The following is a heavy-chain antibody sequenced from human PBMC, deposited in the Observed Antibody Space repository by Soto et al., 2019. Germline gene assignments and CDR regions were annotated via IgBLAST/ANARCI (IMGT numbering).Heavy chain of an antibody. CDR1: GFTFSSYA. D-gene: IGHD3-16*01. CDR2: ISGSGGST. V-gene: IGHV3-23*01. Sequence: GGSLRLSCAASGFTFSSYAMSWVRQAPGKGLEWVSAISGSGGSTYYTDSVKGRFTISRDNSRNTVYLQMNSLRADDTAVYYCAKDRLAGGFDYWGQGTLVTVSS. J-gene: IGHJ4*02. CDR3: AKDRLAGGFDY.